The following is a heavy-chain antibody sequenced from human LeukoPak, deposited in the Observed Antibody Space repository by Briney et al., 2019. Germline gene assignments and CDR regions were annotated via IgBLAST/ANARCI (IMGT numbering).Heavy chain of an antibody. Sequence: ASVKISCKSSGYTFTNHIIHWVRQAPGQGLEWMAGLNPNSGVTKYSQEFEGSVTVTRDTSITTAYMELNRLRSDDTATYYCARVAGLTPGDFASWGRGTLVTVSP. CDR2: LNPNSGVT. CDR3: ARVAGLTPGDFAS. J-gene: IGHJ4*02. CDR1: GYTFTNHI. V-gene: IGHV1-2*02. D-gene: IGHD4-17*01.